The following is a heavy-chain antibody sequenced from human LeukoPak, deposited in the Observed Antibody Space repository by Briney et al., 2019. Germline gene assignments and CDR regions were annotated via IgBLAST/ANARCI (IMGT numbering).Heavy chain of an antibody. CDR2: FFYSGNT. Sequence: PSETLSLTCTVSGGSISRSSYYWGWIRQTPGKGLEWMGSFFYSGNTYYNPSLNSRVTISVETSKNQFSLRLSSVTAADTAVYYCGGTVGATFHFDYWGQGTLVTVSS. V-gene: IGHV4-39*01. CDR1: GGSISRSSYY. J-gene: IGHJ4*02. CDR3: GGTVGATFHFDY. D-gene: IGHD1-26*01.